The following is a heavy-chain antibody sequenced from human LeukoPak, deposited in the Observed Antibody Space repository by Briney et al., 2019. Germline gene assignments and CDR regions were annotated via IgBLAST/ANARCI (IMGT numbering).Heavy chain of an antibody. CDR1: GGTFSNYA. V-gene: IGHV1-69*13. J-gene: IGHJ4*02. Sequence: SVKVSCKASGGTFSNYAINWVRQATGQGLEWMGGIIPIFGTAHYSQKFQGRVTITAVDSMNTAYMELSSLRSGDTAVYYCARGWLAETTVVTPYNYWGQGTLVTVSS. CDR3: ARGWLAETTVVTPYNY. CDR2: IIPIFGTA. D-gene: IGHD4-23*01.